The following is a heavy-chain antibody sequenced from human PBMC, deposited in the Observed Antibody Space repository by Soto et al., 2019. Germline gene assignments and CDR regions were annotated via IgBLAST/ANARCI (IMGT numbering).Heavy chain of an antibody. Sequence: EVQLVESGGGLVQPGGSLRLSCAASGFTFSSYWMHWVRKVPGKGLVWVSRINGDGRITTYADSVKGRFTVSRDNAKNTLFLERNSLRAEDTAVYYCARVGTGYYYKDVWGKGTTVTVSS. D-gene: IGHD1-1*01. CDR1: GFTFSSYW. J-gene: IGHJ6*03. V-gene: IGHV3-74*01. CDR3: ARVGTGYYYKDV. CDR2: INGDGRIT.